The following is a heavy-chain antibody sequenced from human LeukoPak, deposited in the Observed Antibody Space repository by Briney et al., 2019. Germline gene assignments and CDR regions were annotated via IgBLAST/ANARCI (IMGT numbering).Heavy chain of an antibody. V-gene: IGHV1-3*01. Sequence: GASVKVSCKASGYTFTSYAMHWVRQAPGQGLEWMGWINAGNGNTKYSQKFQGRVAITRDTSASTAYVELSSLRSEDTAVYYCAREAALVRGVIWSPMDYWGQGTLVTVSS. CDR2: INAGNGNT. D-gene: IGHD3-10*01. J-gene: IGHJ4*02. CDR3: AREAALVRGVIWSPMDY. CDR1: GYTFTSYA.